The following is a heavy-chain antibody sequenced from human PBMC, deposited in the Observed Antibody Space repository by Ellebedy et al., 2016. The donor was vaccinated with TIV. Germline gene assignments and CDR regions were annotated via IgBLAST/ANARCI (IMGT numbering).Heavy chain of an antibody. D-gene: IGHD6-13*01. V-gene: IGHV3-30*09. CDR3: TRGSSSRGYFDS. Sequence: GESLKISXAASGFTFSYYSMHWVRQAPGKGLEWVAVISHDASNKYHAESVKGRFAISRDDSKNTLYLQMNTLRTEDTAVYFCTRGSSSRGYFDSWGQGTLVTVSS. CDR1: GFTFSYYS. J-gene: IGHJ4*02. CDR2: ISHDASNK.